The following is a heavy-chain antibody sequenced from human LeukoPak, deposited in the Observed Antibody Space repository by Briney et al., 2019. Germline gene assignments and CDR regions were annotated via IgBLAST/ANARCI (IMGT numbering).Heavy chain of an antibody. V-gene: IGHV4-61*05. J-gene: IGHJ4*02. Sequence: SETLSLTCTVSGGSISSSSYYWGWIRQPPGKGLEWIGYIYYSGSTNYNPSLKSRVTISVDKYKNQFSLKLSSVTAADTAVYYCARTFYYTSGSYSLDYWGQGTLVTVSS. CDR1: GGSISSSSYY. D-gene: IGHD3-10*01. CDR2: IYYSGST. CDR3: ARTFYYTSGSYSLDY.